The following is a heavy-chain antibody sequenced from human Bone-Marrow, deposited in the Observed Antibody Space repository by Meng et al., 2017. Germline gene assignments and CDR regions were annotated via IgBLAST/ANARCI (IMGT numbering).Heavy chain of an antibody. Sequence: QVQLVTSGAEVKKPGASVKVSCKASGYTFTSYGISWVRQAPGQGLEWMGGIIPIFGTANYAQKFQGRVTITADESTSTAYMELSSLRSEDTAVYYCAREGIAAASLQDWGQGTLVTVSS. CDR3: AREGIAAASLQD. CDR2: IIPIFGTA. CDR1: GYTFTSYG. D-gene: IGHD6-13*01. J-gene: IGHJ1*01. V-gene: IGHV1-69*13.